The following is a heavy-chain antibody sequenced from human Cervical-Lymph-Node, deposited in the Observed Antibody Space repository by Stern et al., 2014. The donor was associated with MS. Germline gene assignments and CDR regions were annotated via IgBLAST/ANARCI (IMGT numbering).Heavy chain of an antibody. J-gene: IGHJ4*02. D-gene: IGHD4-11*01. CDR3: ARDYGNRPNDN. CDR1: GFSFSDYW. Sequence: EVQLVESGGGLVQPGASLRLSCEASGFSFSDYWMSWVRQAPGKGLEWVANIKPDGSEKFYVDSVKGRFIISRDNVENSLALQMNSLGAEDMAVYYCARDYGNRPNDNWGQGTLVTVS. V-gene: IGHV3-7*01. CDR2: IKPDGSEK.